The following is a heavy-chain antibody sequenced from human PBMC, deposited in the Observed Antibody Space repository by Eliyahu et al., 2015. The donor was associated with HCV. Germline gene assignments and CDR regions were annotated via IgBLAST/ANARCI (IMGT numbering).Heavy chain of an antibody. Sequence: QVQLVESGGGLVKPGGSLRLSCAASGFTFSXYYMSWIRPAPGEGLGWVSYISSSSSYTNYADSVKGRFTISRDNAKNSLYLQMNSLRAEDTVVYYCARVVWERWLQLGFFCDYWGQGTLVTVSS. J-gene: IGHJ4*02. V-gene: IGHV3-11*06. CDR3: ARVVWERWLQLGFFCDY. CDR1: GFTFSXYY. D-gene: IGHD5-24*01. CDR2: ISSSSSYT.